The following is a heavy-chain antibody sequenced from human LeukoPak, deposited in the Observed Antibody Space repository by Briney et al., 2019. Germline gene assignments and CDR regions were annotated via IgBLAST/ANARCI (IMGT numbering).Heavy chain of an antibody. D-gene: IGHD3-22*01. CDR3: ARAGGYYDSSGYYGTFDY. Sequence: KASETLSLTCTVSAGSISSGSYYWSWIRQPAGKGLEWIGRIYTSGSTNYNPSLKSRVTISVDTSKNQFSLKLSSVTAADTAVYYCARAGGYYDSSGYYGTFDYWGQGTLVTVSS. CDR2: IYTSGST. J-gene: IGHJ4*02. V-gene: IGHV4-61*02. CDR1: AGSISSGSYY.